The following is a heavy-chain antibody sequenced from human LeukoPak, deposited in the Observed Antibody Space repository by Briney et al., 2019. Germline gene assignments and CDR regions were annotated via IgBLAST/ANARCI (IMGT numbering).Heavy chain of an antibody. D-gene: IGHD4-17*01. Sequence: GGSLRLSCAASGFTFSSYGMHWVRQAPGKGLEWVAVISYDGSNKYYADSVKGRFTISRDNSKNTVYLQMNSLRADDTAVYYCARGPLHGAFDYWGQGTLVTVSS. J-gene: IGHJ4*02. CDR1: GFTFSSYG. CDR3: ARGPLHGAFDY. V-gene: IGHV3-30*03. CDR2: ISYDGSNK.